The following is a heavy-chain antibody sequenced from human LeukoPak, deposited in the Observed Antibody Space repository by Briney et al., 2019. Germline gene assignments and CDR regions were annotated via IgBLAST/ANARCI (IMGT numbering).Heavy chain of an antibody. V-gene: IGHV4-34*01. D-gene: IGHD1-26*01. CDR2: LNHSGNT. CDR3: ARESRRGVPPSDIENYFDY. J-gene: IGHJ4*02. CDR1: GGSFSGYY. Sequence: SETLSLTCAVYGGSFSGYYWSWIRQPPGKGLEWIGELNHSGNTNYNPSLKSRLTISLDTSKNQFSLRLISVTAADTAFYYCARESRRGVPPSDIENYFDYWGQGTLVTVSS.